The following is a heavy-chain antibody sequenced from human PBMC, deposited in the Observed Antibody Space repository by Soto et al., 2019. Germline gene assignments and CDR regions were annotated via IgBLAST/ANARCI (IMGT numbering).Heavy chain of an antibody. Sequence: VASVKVSCKASGYTFTSYYMHWVRQAPGQGLEWMGIINPSGGSTSYAQKFQGRVTMTRDTSTSTVYMELSSLRSEDTAVYYCARQYYDFWSGFGGYYYMDVWGKGTTVTAP. V-gene: IGHV1-46*03. CDR2: INPSGGST. D-gene: IGHD3-3*01. CDR3: ARQYYDFWSGFGGYYYMDV. CDR1: GYTFTSYY. J-gene: IGHJ6*03.